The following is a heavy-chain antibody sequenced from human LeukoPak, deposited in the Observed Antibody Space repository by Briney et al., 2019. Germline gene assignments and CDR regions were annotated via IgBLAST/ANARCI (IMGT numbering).Heavy chain of an antibody. CDR3: ARGSGAHYYYYYMDV. D-gene: IGHD3-10*01. CDR2: MNPNSGNT. Sequence: ASVKVSCKASGYTFTSYDINWVRQATGQGLEWMGWMNPNSGNTGYAQKFQGRVTMTRNTSISTAYMELSSLRSEDTAVYYCARGSGAHYYYYYMDVWGKGTTVTVSS. J-gene: IGHJ6*03. V-gene: IGHV1-8*01. CDR1: GYTFTSYD.